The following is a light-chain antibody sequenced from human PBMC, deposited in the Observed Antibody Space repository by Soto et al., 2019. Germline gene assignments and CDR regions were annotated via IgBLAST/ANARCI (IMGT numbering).Light chain of an antibody. CDR2: EVS. J-gene: IGLJ2*01. V-gene: IGLV2-8*01. Sequence: QSVLTQPPSASGSPGQSVTISCTGTSSDVGGYNYVSWYQQHPGKAPKVMMYEVSKRPSGVPDRFSGSKSGNTASLTVSGLQAEDGGDYYRRSFGGPPSPKVFGGGTNLPAL. CDR1: SSDVGGYNY. CDR3: RSFGGPPSPKV.